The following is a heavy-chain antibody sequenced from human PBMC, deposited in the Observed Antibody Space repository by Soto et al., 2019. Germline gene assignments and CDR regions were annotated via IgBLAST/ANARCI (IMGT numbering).Heavy chain of an antibody. V-gene: IGHV3-11*01. CDR1: XXXXXDYX. CDR3: ARARYGDYFDY. Sequence: QVQLVESGXXXVKPXXXLRLSCAASXXXXXDYXXXXIRQAPGKGLEWVSYISSSGSTIYYADSVKGRFTISRDNAKNSLYLQMNSLRAEDTAVYYCARARYGDYFDYWGQGTLVTVSS. J-gene: IGHJ4*02. D-gene: IGHD4-17*01. CDR2: ISSSGSTI.